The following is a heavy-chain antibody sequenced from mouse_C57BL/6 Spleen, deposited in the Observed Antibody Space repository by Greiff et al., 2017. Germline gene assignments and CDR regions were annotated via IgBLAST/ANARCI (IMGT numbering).Heavy chain of an antibody. CDR2: IDPSDSYT. J-gene: IGHJ4*01. V-gene: IGHV1-69*01. Sequence: QVQLQQPGAELVMPGASVKLSCKASGYTFTSYWMHWVKQRPGQGLEWIGEIDPSDSYTNYNQKFKGKSTLTVDKSSSTAYMQLSILTSEDSAVYYCARSACMDYWGQGTSVTVSS. CDR3: ARSACMDY. CDR1: GYTFTSYW.